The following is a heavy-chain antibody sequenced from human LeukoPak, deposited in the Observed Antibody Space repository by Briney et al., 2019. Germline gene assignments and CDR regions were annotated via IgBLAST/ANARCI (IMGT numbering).Heavy chain of an antibody. CDR1: GGSFSGYY. J-gene: IGHJ3*02. CDR2: IYSGGST. Sequence: ETLSLTCAVYGGSFSGYYWSWVRQAPGKGLEWVSVIYSGGSTYYADSVKGRFTISRDNSKNTLYLQMNSLRAEDTAVYYCARSRITMIVDDAFDIWGQGTMVTVSS. V-gene: IGHV3-53*01. CDR3: ARSRITMIVDDAFDI. D-gene: IGHD3-22*01.